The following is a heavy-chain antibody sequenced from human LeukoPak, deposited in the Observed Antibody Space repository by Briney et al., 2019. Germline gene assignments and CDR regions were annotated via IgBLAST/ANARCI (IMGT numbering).Heavy chain of an antibody. J-gene: IGHJ4*02. CDR3: VRGPHIAATSY. Sequence: PGGSLRLSCVASGFIFNNYRMTWVRQAPGKGLEWVANIKQGGSEKQYVDSVKGRFAISRDNAKKSLYLQINTLRAEDTAVYYCVRGPHIAATSYWGQGTLVTVSS. D-gene: IGHD6-25*01. CDR1: GFIFNNYR. CDR2: IKQGGSEK. V-gene: IGHV3-7*03.